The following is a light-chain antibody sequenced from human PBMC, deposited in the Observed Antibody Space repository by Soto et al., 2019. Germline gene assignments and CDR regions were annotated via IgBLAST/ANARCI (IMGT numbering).Light chain of an antibody. J-gene: IGLJ7*01. CDR3: CSYGGSRAV. Sequence: QSALTQPASGSGSPGRPIPIPGTGTSSDVGSHNLVSWYQQHPGQAPKLMIYEVTKRPLGVSTRFSASKSGNTASLTISGLQAEDEADYYCCSYGGSRAVFGGGTQLTVL. CDR2: EVT. V-gene: IGLV2-23*02. CDR1: SSDVGSHNL.